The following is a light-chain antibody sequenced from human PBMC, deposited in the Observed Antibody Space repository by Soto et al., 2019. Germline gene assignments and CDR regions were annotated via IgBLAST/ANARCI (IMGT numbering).Light chain of an antibody. J-gene: IGKJ2*01. Sequence: EIVMTQSPATLSVSPGERATLSSRASQSVSSNLAWYQQKPGQAPRLLIYGASTRATGIPARFSGSGSGTEFTLTISSLQSEDSAVYYCQQYNDWPPKYTFGQGTKLEIK. CDR3: QQYNDWPPKYT. CDR2: GAS. V-gene: IGKV3-15*01. CDR1: QSVSSN.